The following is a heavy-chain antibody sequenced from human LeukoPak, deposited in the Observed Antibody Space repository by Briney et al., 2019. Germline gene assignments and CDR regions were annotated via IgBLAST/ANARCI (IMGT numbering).Heavy chain of an antibody. CDR1: GFTFTNYP. V-gene: IGHV3-43*02. J-gene: IGHJ4*02. Sequence: GGSLRLSCVASGFTFTNYPVGWVRQAPGKGLEWVSLISGSGSNTYYADSVKGRFTISRDNSKNSLYLQMNSLRTEDTALYYCAKGEPVGESLENWGQGTLVPVSS. CDR2: ISGSGSNT. CDR3: AKGEPVGESLEN. D-gene: IGHD3-10*01.